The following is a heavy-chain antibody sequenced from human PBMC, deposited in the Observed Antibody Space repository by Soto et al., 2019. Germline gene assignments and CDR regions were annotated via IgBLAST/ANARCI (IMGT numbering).Heavy chain of an antibody. V-gene: IGHV1-46*01. D-gene: IGHD5-12*01. CDR1: GYTFTSYY. CDR2: INPSGGST. J-gene: IGHJ6*03. Sequence: GASVKVSCKASGYTFTSYYMHWVRQAPGQGLEWMGIINPSGGSTSYAQKFQGRVTMTRDTSTSTVYMELSSLRSEDTAVYYCARYLRFGGYDLIREDYYYYYYMDVWGKGTTVTVSS. CDR3: ARYLRFGGYDLIREDYYYYYYMDV.